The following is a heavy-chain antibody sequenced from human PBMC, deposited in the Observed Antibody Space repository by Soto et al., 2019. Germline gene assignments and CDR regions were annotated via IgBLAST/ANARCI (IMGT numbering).Heavy chain of an antibody. Sequence: QVQLQQWGAGLLKPSETLSLTCAVYGGSFSGYYWSWIRQPPGKGLEWLGEINHSGSTNYNPALKSRVTISVDTPKNQFSLQLGPVPAADPAVYYCARGLHYYGSGSYPNSFDPWGQGTLVTVSS. D-gene: IGHD3-10*01. J-gene: IGHJ5*02. CDR2: INHSGST. CDR3: ARGLHYYGSGSYPNSFDP. V-gene: IGHV4-34*01. CDR1: GGSFSGYY.